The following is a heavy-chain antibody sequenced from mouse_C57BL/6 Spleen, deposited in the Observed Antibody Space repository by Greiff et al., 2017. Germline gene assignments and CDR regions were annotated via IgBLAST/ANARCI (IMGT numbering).Heavy chain of an antibody. CDR1: GYTFTSYW. CDR3: ARGGRRGYAMDY. V-gene: IGHV1-59*01. J-gene: IGHJ4*01. Sequence: QVQLQQPGAELVRPGTSVKLSCKASGYTFTSYWMHWVKQRPGQGLEWIGVIDPSDSYTNYNQKFKGKATLTVDTSSSTAYMQLSSLTSEDSAVYYCARGGRRGYAMDYWGQGTSVTVSS. CDR2: IDPSDSYT.